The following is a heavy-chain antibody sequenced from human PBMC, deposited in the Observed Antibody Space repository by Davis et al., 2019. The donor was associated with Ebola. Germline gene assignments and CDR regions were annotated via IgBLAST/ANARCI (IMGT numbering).Heavy chain of an antibody. D-gene: IGHD6-13*01. V-gene: IGHV1-46*01. Sequence: AASVKVSCKASGGTFSSYTISWVRQAPGQGLEWMGIINPSGGSTSYAQKFQGRVTMTTDASTSTAYMELRSLRSDDTAAYYCARPLYGNSWFGYVFDIWGQGTMVIVSS. J-gene: IGHJ3*02. CDR3: ARPLYGNSWFGYVFDI. CDR2: INPSGGST. CDR1: GGTFSSYT.